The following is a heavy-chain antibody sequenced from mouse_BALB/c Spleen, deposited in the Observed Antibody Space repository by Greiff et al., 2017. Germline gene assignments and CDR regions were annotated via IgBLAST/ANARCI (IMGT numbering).Heavy chain of an antibody. CDR3: ARNYYGSSYDAMDY. J-gene: IGHJ4*01. D-gene: IGHD1-1*01. Sequence: EVQRVESGGGLVQPGGSRTLSCAASGFTFSSFGMHWVRQAPEKGLEWVAYISSGSSTIYYADTVKGRFTISRDNPKNTLFLQMTSLRSEDTAMYYCARNYYGSSYDAMDYWGQGTSVTVSS. CDR1: GFTFSSFG. V-gene: IGHV5-17*02. CDR2: ISSGSSTI.